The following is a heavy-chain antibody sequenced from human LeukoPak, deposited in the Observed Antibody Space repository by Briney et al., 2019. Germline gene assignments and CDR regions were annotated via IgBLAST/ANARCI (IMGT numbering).Heavy chain of an antibody. Sequence: PGRSLRLSCAASGFTFSSYGMHWVRQAPGKGLEWVSYISSSSSTIYYADSVKGRFTISRDNAKNSLYLQMNSLRDEDTAVYYCARDLVTAAAGTNWFDPWGQGTLVTVSS. CDR1: GFTFSSYG. CDR3: ARDLVTAAAGTNWFDP. J-gene: IGHJ5*02. V-gene: IGHV3-48*02. D-gene: IGHD6-13*01. CDR2: ISSSSSTI.